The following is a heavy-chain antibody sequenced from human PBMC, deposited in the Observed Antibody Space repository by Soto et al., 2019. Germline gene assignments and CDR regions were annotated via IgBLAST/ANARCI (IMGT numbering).Heavy chain of an antibody. D-gene: IGHD2-2*01. V-gene: IGHV3-23*01. CDR2: ISGSGGST. CDR3: AKGGGAMPPGYGMDV. Sequence: GGSLRLSCAASGFTFSSYAMRWVRQAPGKGLEWVSAISGSGGSTYYADSVKGRFTISRDNSKNTLYLQMNSLRAEDTAVYYCAKGGGAMPPGYGMDVWGQGTTVTVSS. J-gene: IGHJ6*02. CDR1: GFTFSSYA.